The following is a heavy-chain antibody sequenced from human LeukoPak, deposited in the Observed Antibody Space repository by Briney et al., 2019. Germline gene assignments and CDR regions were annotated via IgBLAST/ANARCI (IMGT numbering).Heavy chain of an antibody. V-gene: IGHV2-5*02. CDR1: GFSLSTSGVG. Sequence: SGPTLVNPTQTLTLTCTFSGFSLSTSGVGVGWIRQPPGKALEWLALIYWDDDKRYSPSLKSRLTITKDTSKNQVVLTMTNMDPVDTATYYCAHSLRGQTTVTNYYYHCMDVWGKGTTVTVSS. CDR3: AHSLRGQTTVTNYYYHCMDV. CDR2: IYWDDDK. J-gene: IGHJ6*03. D-gene: IGHD4-17*01.